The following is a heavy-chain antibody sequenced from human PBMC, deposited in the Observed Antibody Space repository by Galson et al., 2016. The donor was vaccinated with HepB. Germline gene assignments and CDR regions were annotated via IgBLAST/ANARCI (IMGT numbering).Heavy chain of an antibody. D-gene: IGHD1-26*01. CDR3: AKGWGDTLYYYGMDV. CDR1: GFTFSSYA. Sequence: SLRLSCAASGFTFSSYAMSWVRQAPGKGLEWVSPISGSGGSTYYADSVKGRFTISRDNSKNTLYLQMNSLRAEDTAVYYCAKGWGDTLYYYGMDVWGQGTTVTVSS. J-gene: IGHJ6*02. CDR2: ISGSGGST. V-gene: IGHV3-23*01.